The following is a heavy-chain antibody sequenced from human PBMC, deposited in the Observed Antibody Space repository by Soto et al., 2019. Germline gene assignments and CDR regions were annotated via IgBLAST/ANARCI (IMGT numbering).Heavy chain of an antibody. J-gene: IGHJ4*02. Sequence: QVQLVQSGAEVKKPGASVKVSCKASGYTFTSYDINWVRQATGQGLEWMGWMNPNSGNTGYAQKFQGRVTMTRNTPISTAYMELSSLRSEDTAAYYCARTYYYDSSGPYYFDYWGQGTLVTVSS. V-gene: IGHV1-8*01. CDR3: ARTYYYDSSGPYYFDY. CDR2: MNPNSGNT. CDR1: GYTFTSYD. D-gene: IGHD3-22*01.